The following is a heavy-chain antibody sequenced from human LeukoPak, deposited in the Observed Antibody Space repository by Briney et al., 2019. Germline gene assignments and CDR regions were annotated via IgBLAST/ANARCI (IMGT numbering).Heavy chain of an antibody. CDR2: INPNSGGT. CDR3: ARGRTHRRLWLGESTGGPFDY. J-gene: IGHJ4*02. V-gene: IGHV1-2*02. Sequence: ASVKVSCKASGYTFTGYYMHWVRQAPGQGLEWMGWINPNSGGTNYAQKFQGRVTMTIDTSTSTLYMELRSLRSDDTAVYYCARGRTHRRLWLGESTGGPFDYWGQGTLVTVSS. CDR1: GYTFTGYY. D-gene: IGHD3-10*01.